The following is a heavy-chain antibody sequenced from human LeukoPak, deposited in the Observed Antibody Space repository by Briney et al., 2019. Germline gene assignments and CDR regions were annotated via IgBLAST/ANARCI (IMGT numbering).Heavy chain of an antibody. CDR1: GGTFSSYA. CDR2: IIPIFGTA. J-gene: IGHJ3*02. Sequence: SVKVSCKASGGTFSSYAISWVRQAPGQGLEWMGGIIPIFGTANYAQKFQGRVTITTDESTSTAYMELSSLRAEDTAVYYCARDTLAKTQRAFDIWGQGTMVTVSS. CDR3: ARDTLAKTQRAFDI. V-gene: IGHV1-69*05. D-gene: IGHD6-25*01.